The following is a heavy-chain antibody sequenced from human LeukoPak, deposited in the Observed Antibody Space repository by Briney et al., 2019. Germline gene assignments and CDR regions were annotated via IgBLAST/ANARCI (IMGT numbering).Heavy chain of an antibody. Sequence: SETLSLSCSVSGGSISNYYWSWIRHPPGKGLEWIGYLYYSGSTKYNPSLKSRVTISVDTSKNQFSLKLTSVTAADTAVYYCARVATSEVGAPPYFDFWGQGTLVTVSS. J-gene: IGHJ4*02. V-gene: IGHV4-59*01. CDR2: LYYSGST. CDR1: GGSISNYY. D-gene: IGHD1-26*01. CDR3: ARVATSEVGAPPYFDF.